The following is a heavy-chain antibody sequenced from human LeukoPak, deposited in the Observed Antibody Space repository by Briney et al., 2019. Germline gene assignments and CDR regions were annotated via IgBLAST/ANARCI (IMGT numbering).Heavy chain of an antibody. D-gene: IGHD3-22*01. CDR2: ISYDGSNK. CDR3: ARDPTPSYDSSGYLFDY. Sequence: GRSLRLSCAASGFTFSSYGMHWVRQAPGKGLEWVAVISYDGSNKYYADSVKGRFTISRDNSKNTLYLQMNSLRAEDTAVYYCARDPTPSYDSSGYLFDYWGQGTLVTVSS. V-gene: IGHV3-30*03. CDR1: GFTFSSYG. J-gene: IGHJ4*02.